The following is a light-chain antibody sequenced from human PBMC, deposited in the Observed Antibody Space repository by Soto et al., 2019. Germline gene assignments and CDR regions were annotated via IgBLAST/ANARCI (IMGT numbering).Light chain of an antibody. CDR3: ASWDSSLSAGV. J-gene: IGLJ2*01. Sequence: QSVLTQPPSVSAAPGQKVTISCSGSSSNIENNIVSWYQQLPGTAPKLLIHEDNKRPSGIPDRLSGSKSGTSATLGITGLQTGDEADYYCASWDSSLSAGVFGGGTKVTVL. CDR2: EDN. V-gene: IGLV1-51*02. CDR1: SSNIENNI.